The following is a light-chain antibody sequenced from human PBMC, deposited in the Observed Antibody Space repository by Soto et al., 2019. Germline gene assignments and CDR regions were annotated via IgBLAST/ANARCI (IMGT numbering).Light chain of an antibody. J-gene: IGKJ1*01. CDR3: QQYNSYWT. Sequence: DIQVTQSPSTLSASLGDRVTITCRASQSVNRSLAWYQQKAEKAPRLLIYRASFLESGVPSRFSGSGSGTEFTLTINNLQPDDFATYYCQQYNSYWTFGQGTKVDIK. V-gene: IGKV1-5*03. CDR2: RAS. CDR1: QSVNRS.